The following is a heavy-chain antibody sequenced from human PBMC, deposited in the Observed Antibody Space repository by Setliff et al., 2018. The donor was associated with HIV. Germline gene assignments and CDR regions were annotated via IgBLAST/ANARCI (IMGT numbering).Heavy chain of an antibody. V-gene: IGHV4-4*09. CDR1: GDSISTYC. CDR3: ARHPPYCSGGSCYRGKGYYFDY. CDR2: IYTSGST. D-gene: IGHD2-15*01. Sequence: SETLSLTCTVSGDSISTYCWIWIRQPPGKGLEWIGNIYTSGSTNYNPSLKSRVTISVDTSKNQFSLKLNSVTAADTAMYYCARHPPYCSGGSCYRGKGYYFDYWGQGTLVTVSS. J-gene: IGHJ4*02.